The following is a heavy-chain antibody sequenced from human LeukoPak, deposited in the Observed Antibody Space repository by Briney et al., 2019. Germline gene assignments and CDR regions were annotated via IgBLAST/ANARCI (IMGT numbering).Heavy chain of an antibody. D-gene: IGHD1-26*01. CDR1: GGSISSSSYY. Sequence: SETLSLTCTVSGGSISSSSYYWGWIRQPPGKGLEWIGSIYYSGSTYYNPSLKSRVTISVDTSKNQFSLKLSSVTAADTAVYYCARESRRVGEGDFDYWGQGTLVTVSS. J-gene: IGHJ4*02. V-gene: IGHV4-39*02. CDR3: ARESRRVGEGDFDY. CDR2: IYYSGST.